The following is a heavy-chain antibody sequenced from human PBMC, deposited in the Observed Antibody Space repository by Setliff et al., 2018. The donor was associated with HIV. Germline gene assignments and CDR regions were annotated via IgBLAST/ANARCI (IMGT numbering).Heavy chain of an antibody. V-gene: IGHV4-59*11. J-gene: IGHJ3*02. Sequence: LSLTCSVSGGSIRSHWSWIRQPPGKGLEWVGYIHYSGSTKYNSSLKRRVTMSIDTSTNQFSLKLSSATAADTAIYYCARVDRVESAFDIWGQGAMVTVSS. CDR1: GGSIRSH. D-gene: IGHD2-15*01. CDR2: IHYSGST. CDR3: ARVDRVESAFDI.